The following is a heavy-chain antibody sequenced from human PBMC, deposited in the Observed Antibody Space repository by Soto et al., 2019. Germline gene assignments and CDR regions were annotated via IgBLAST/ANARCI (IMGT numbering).Heavy chain of an antibody. V-gene: IGHV3-74*01. CDR1: GFTLSSYW. J-gene: IGHJ6*03. CDR2: INSDGSST. D-gene: IGHD4-17*01. CDR3: ARGGYGDYYYYHYYMDV. Sequence: GESLKISCAASGFTLSSYWMYWVRQAPGKGLVWVSRINSDGSSTSYADSVKGRFTISRDNAKNTLYLQMNSLRAEDTAVYYCARGGYGDYYYYHYYMDVWGKGTTVTVSS.